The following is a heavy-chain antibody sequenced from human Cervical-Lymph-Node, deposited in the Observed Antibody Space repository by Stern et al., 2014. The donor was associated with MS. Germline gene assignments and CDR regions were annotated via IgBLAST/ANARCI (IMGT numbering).Heavy chain of an antibody. CDR3: AKDTGYQVHHYFDY. CDR2: ISWNSGSI. CDR1: GFTFDDYA. D-gene: IGHD6-13*01. J-gene: IGHJ4*02. V-gene: IGHV3-9*01. Sequence: EVQLEESGGGLVQPGRSLRLSCAASGFTFDDYAMHWVRQAPGKGLEWVSGISWNSGSIGYADSVKGRFTISRDNAKNSLYLQMNSLRAEDTALYYCAKDTGYQVHHYFDYWGQGTLVTVS.